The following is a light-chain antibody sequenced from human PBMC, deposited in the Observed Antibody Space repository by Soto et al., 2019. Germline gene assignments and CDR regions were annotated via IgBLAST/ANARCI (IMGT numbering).Light chain of an antibody. V-gene: IGLV2-14*01. CDR3: TSYTTTNTPYV. CDR2: EVT. CDR1: SSDVGAYNF. J-gene: IGLJ1*01. Sequence: QSVLTQPASVSGSPGQSITISCSGTSSDVGAYNFVSWSQVHPGRAPKLIISEVTVRPTGVSHRFSGSKSGHSDSLTISGLQPEDEADYYCTSYTTTNTPYVFGSGTKVTVL.